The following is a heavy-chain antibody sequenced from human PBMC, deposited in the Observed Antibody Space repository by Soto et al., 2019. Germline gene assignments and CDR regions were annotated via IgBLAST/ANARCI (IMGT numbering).Heavy chain of an antibody. D-gene: IGHD3-22*01. V-gene: IGHV3-30-3*01. CDR3: ANYDSSGYQAFDY. Sequence: XXSLRLSCAASGFTFSSYAMHWVLQAPGKGLEWVAVISYDGSNKYYADSVKGRFTISRDNSKNTLYLQMNSLRAEDTAVYYCANYDSSGYQAFDYWGQGTLVTVSS. CDR1: GFTFSSYA. CDR2: ISYDGSNK. J-gene: IGHJ4*02.